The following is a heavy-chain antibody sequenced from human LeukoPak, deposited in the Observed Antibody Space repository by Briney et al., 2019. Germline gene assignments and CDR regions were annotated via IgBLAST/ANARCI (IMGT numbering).Heavy chain of an antibody. J-gene: IGHJ4*02. D-gene: IGHD6-19*01. V-gene: IGHV3-7*01. CDR3: ARVSIGWYSFDY. Sequence: GGSLRLSCAASGFTFSSNWMSWVRQAPGKGLEWVANIKTDGSEKYYVDSVKGRFTISRDNAKNSVYLQMNSLRAEDTAVYYCARVSIGWYSFDYWGQGTLVTVSS. CDR2: IKTDGSEK. CDR1: GFTFSSNW.